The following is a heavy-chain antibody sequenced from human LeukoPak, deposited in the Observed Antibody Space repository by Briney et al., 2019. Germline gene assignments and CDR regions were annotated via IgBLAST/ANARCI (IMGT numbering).Heavy chain of an antibody. CDR3: ARDHGDSSGYYHKAHFDY. V-gene: IGHV3-30*04. CDR2: ISYDGSNK. CDR1: GFTFSSYA. Sequence: GGSLRLSCAASGFTFSSYAMHWVRQAPGKGLEWVAVISYDGSNKYYADSVKGRFTISRDNSKNTLYLQMNSLRAEGTAVYYCARDHGDSSGYYHKAHFDYWGQGTLVTVSS. J-gene: IGHJ4*02. D-gene: IGHD3-22*01.